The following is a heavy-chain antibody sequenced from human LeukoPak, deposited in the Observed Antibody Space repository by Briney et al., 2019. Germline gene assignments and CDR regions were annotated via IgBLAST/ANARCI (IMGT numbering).Heavy chain of an antibody. Sequence: ASVKVSCKASGYTFTSYYMHWVRQAPGQGLEWMGIINPSGGSTSYAQKFQGRVTMTRDTSTSIVYMELSSLRSEDTAVYYCARNDILTGRVDYWGQGTLVTVSS. CDR2: INPSGGST. J-gene: IGHJ4*02. CDR3: ARNDILTGRVDY. CDR1: GYTFTSYY. D-gene: IGHD3-9*01. V-gene: IGHV1-46*01.